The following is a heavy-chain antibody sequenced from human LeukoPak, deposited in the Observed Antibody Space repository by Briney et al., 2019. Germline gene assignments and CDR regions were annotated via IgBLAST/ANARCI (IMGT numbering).Heavy chain of an antibody. Sequence: PSETLSLTCSVSGGSISSYYWSWIRQPPRQGLEWIGRIYTSGSTNYNPSLKSRVTMSVDTSKNQFSLKLSSVTAADTAVYYCARDGGRYCTNGVCYRGIDYWGQGTLVTVSS. CDR2: IYTSGST. D-gene: IGHD2-8*01. J-gene: IGHJ4*02. CDR1: GGSISSYY. CDR3: ARDGGRYCTNGVCYRGIDY. V-gene: IGHV4-4*07.